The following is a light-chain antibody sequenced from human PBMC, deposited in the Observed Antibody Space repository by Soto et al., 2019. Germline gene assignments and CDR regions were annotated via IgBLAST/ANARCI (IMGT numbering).Light chain of an antibody. CDR1: QSFSSY. Sequence: EIVLTQSPATLSLSPGERATLSCSASQSFSSYLAWYQQKPGQAPRLLIYDASNKATGIPARFSGSGSGKDFNLTISSLEPEDFAVYYCQQRSNWPPLTFGGGTKVEIK. CDR2: DAS. V-gene: IGKV3-11*01. J-gene: IGKJ4*01. CDR3: QQRSNWPPLT.